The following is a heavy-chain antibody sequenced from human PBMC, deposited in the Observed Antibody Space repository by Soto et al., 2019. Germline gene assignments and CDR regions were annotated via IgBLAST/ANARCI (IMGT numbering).Heavy chain of an antibody. CDR3: ARVQRTGGY. V-gene: IGHV4-39*01. D-gene: IGHD1-1*01. CDR1: GGSISSGGYS. J-gene: IGHJ4*02. Sequence: SETLSLTCAVSGGSISSGGYSWGWIRQPPGKGLEWIGSIYYSGSTYYNPSLKSRVTISVDTSKNQFSLKLSSVTAADTAVYYCARVQRTGGYWGQGTLVTVSS. CDR2: IYYSGST.